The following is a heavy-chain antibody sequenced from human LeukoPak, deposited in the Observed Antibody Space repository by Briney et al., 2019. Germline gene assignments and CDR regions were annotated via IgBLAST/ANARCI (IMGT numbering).Heavy chain of an antibody. Sequence: GGSLRLSCAASGFTFSSYSMNWVRQAPGKGLEWVSSISSSSSYIYYADSVKGRLTISRDNAKNSLYLQMNSLRAEDTAVYYCARDLNAPIFGVVISFDYWGQGTLVTVSS. D-gene: IGHD3-3*02. CDR3: ARDLNAPIFGVVISFDY. CDR2: ISSSSSYI. CDR1: GFTFSSYS. J-gene: IGHJ4*02. V-gene: IGHV3-21*01.